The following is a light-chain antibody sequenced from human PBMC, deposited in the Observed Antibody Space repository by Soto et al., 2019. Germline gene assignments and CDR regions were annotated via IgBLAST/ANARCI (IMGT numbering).Light chain of an antibody. J-gene: IGKJ1*01. CDR2: RAS. CDR1: QTIDSN. V-gene: IGKV3-15*01. CDR3: QQYQNLWT. Sequence: IQMTQSPATLSVSPGERATLSCRASQTIDSNVAGYQQRPGHAPRLRIYRASARATGIPARFSGSGSGTEFTLTIGSLQSEDSAVYYCQQYQNLWTFGQGTKVENK.